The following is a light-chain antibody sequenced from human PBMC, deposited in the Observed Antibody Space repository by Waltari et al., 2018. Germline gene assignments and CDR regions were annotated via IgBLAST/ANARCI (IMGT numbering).Light chain of an antibody. CDR1: QGISSW. CDR2: AAS. V-gene: IGKV1-12*01. J-gene: IGKJ1*01. CDR3: QQANSFPWT. Sequence: DIQLTQSPSSVSASVGDRVTLTCRASQGISSWLAWYQQKPGNAPKLLFYAASSLQSGVPSRFSGRGSGTDFTLTISSLQPEDVATYYGQQANSFPWTFGQGTKVEIK.